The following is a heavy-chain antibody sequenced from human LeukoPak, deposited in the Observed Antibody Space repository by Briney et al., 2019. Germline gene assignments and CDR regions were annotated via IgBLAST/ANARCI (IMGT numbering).Heavy chain of an antibody. D-gene: IGHD3-10*01. CDR2: VSYDGSNK. CDR1: GFRFSSYG. V-gene: IGHV3-33*01. CDR3: AREMGSVYFDY. Sequence: GGSLRLSCTASGFRFSSYGIHWVRQTPGKGLEWVALVSYDGSNKDYADSVKGQFTISRDNSKNTVYLQINSLRAEDTAVYYCAREMGSVYFDYWGRGTLVTVSS. J-gene: IGHJ4*02.